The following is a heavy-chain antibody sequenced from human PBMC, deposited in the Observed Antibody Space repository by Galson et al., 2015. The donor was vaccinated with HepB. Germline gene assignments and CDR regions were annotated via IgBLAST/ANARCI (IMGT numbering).Heavy chain of an antibody. D-gene: IGHD2-15*01. CDR2: INTNGGST. Sequence: SLRLSCAASGFTFSGYAMHWVRQAPGKGLAYVSAINTNGGSTNYASSVKGRFTISRDNSKNTLYLQMGSLRAEDMAVYYCARLYCSGGGCYFDYWGQGTLVTVSS. J-gene: IGHJ4*02. V-gene: IGHV3-64*01. CDR3: ARLYCSGGGCYFDY. CDR1: GFTFSGYA.